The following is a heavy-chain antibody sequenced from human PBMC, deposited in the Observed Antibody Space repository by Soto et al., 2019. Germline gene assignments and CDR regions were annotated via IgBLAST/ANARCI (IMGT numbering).Heavy chain of an antibody. CDR1: TDSSSFTNSY. Sequence: QLQLQESGPGLVKPSETLSLTCTVSTDSSSFTNSYWGWIRQPPGKGLQWIGSSSYNGGTFYNPSLMGRGVISFDSSNKQSSLQVTSVTAADTAVYFCARHRIEVVWRGFDFWGQGSPVTVSS. D-gene: IGHD3-10*01. CDR3: ARHRIEVVWRGFDF. CDR2: SSYNGGT. V-gene: IGHV4-39*01. J-gene: IGHJ4*02.